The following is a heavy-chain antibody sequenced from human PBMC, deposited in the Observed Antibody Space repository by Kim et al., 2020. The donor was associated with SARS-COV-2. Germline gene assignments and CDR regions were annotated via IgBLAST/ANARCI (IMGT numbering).Heavy chain of an antibody. CDR2: KSDGSEK. Sequence: KSDGSEKDYVDSVKGRFTIARDNAKNSVYLQMNSLRDGDTAVYYCAKGRGGMDVWGQGTRVTVSS. J-gene: IGHJ6*02. CDR3: AKGRGGMDV. V-gene: IGHV3-7*03.